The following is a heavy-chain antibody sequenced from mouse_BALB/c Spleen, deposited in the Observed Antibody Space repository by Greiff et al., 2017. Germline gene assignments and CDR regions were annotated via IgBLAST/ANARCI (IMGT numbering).Heavy chain of an antibody. CDR1: GFNIKDTY. CDR3: ARGDYRRAMDY. J-gene: IGHJ4*01. Sequence: VQLQQSGAELVKPGASVKLSCTASGFNIKDTYMHWVKQRPEQGLEWIGRIDPANGNTKYDPKFQGKATITADTSSNTAYLQLSSLTSEDTAVYYCARGDYRRAMDYWGQGTSVTVSS. D-gene: IGHD2-13*01. V-gene: IGHV14-3*02. CDR2: IDPANGNT.